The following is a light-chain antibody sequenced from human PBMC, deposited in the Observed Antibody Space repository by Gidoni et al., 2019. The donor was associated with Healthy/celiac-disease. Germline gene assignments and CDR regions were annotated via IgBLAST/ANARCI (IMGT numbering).Light chain of an antibody. CDR1: SSDVGCYNY. Sequence: QSALTQPPSASGSPGQSVTISCTGTSSDVGCYNYVSWYQQHPGKAPILMIYEVSKRPSGVPDRFSGSKSGNTASLTVSGLQAEDEADYYCSSYAGSNTVVFGGGTKLTVL. J-gene: IGLJ2*01. V-gene: IGLV2-8*01. CDR3: SSYAGSNTVV. CDR2: EVS.